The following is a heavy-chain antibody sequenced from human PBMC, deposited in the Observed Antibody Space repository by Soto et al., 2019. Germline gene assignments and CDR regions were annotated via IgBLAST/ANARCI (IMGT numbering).Heavy chain of an antibody. V-gene: IGHV4-59*01. D-gene: IGHD1-26*01. CDR3: AREAWIVGATDAFDI. CDR2: IYYSGST. J-gene: IGHJ3*02. Sequence: PSETLSLTCTVSGGSTSSYYWSWIRQPPGKGLEWIGYIYYSGSTNYNPSLKSRVTISVDTSKNQFSLKLSSVTAADTAVYYCAREAWIVGATDAFDIWGQGTMVTVSS. CDR1: GGSTSSYY.